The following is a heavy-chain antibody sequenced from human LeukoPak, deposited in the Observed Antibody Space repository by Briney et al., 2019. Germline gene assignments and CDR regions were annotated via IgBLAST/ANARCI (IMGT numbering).Heavy chain of an antibody. D-gene: IGHD1-7*01. CDR3: ARVRITGTTGGAFDF. J-gene: IGHJ3*01. CDR1: GFTFSSHW. Sequence: GGSLRLSCAASGFTFSSHWMHWVRQALGKGLVWASRINTDESSTNYADSVKGRFTISRDNAKNTLYLQMNSLRAEDTAVYYCARVRITGTTGGAFDFWGQGTMVTVSS. CDR2: INTDESST. V-gene: IGHV3-74*01.